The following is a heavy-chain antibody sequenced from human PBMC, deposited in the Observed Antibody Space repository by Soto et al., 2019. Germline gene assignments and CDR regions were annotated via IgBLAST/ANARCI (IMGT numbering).Heavy chain of an antibody. V-gene: IGHV3-7*01. CDR2: IKQDGSEI. J-gene: IGHJ5*02. D-gene: IGHD3-10*01. CDR1: GFMFRSYW. Sequence: VYLVESGGGLVEPGGSLRLSCEASGFMFRSYWMSWVRQAPGEGLELVANIKQDGSEIHYLESVEGRFTIFRDNARRSLFLQMNSLRAEDTAVYFCASYSGSYFPVGHDRWGQGTLVVVSS. CDR3: ASYSGSYFPVGHDR.